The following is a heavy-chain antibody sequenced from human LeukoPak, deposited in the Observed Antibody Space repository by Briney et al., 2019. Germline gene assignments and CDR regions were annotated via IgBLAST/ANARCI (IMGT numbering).Heavy chain of an antibody. Sequence: ASVKVSCKSSGFTFTNYLLHWVRQAPEQGLEWVGRIAPSVDTTNYAQKFRDRVTMTRDTSTSTVYMELRSLRSEDTAVYSCVREESGGYFDYWGQGTLVSVSS. D-gene: IGHD2-8*02. CDR3: VREESGGYFDY. CDR1: GFTFTNYL. J-gene: IGHJ4*02. V-gene: IGHV1-46*01. CDR2: IAPSVDTT.